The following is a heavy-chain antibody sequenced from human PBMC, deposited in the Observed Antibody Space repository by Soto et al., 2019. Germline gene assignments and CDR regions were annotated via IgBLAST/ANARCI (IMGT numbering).Heavy chain of an antibody. D-gene: IGHD4-17*01. CDR1: GYSFSTYY. CDR2: ISYSGSI. V-gene: IGHV4-59*08. CDR3: ARNYGGNSFVFAP. Sequence: QVQLQGSGPGLVKPSETLSLTCTVSGYSFSTYYWSWIRQPPGKGLEWIGHISYSGSIKYNPSLKSRDTISVDTATNQFSLSLSSVTAADTAVYYCARNYGGNSFVFAPWGQGALVTVSS. J-gene: IGHJ5*02.